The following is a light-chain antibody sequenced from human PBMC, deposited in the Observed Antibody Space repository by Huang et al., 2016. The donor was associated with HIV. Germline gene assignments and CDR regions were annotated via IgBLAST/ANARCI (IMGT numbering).Light chain of an antibody. CDR3: QQYNDWPLT. CDR1: QRVGSN. J-gene: IGKJ4*01. V-gene: IGKV3-15*01. Sequence: EIVMTQSPATQSVSPGERTTLSCRASQRVGSNLAWYQQKPGQAPRLLISGASTRAAGIPGRFSGSGSGTEFALTINDLQSEDFAIYYCQQYNDWPLTFGGGTKVDVK. CDR2: GAS.